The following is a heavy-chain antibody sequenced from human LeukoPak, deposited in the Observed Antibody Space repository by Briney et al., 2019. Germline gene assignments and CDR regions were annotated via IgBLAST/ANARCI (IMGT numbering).Heavy chain of an antibody. CDR3: AELGITMIGGV. CDR1: GFTFSDYF. Sequence: GGSLRLSCAASGFTFSDYFMSWIRQAPGKGLEWLSHISSSGTGYYTDSVKGRLTISGDNAKNSLHLQMNSLRAEDTAVYYCAELGITMIGGVWGKGTTVTISS. CDR2: ISSSGTG. D-gene: IGHD3-10*02. V-gene: IGHV3-69-1*02. J-gene: IGHJ6*04.